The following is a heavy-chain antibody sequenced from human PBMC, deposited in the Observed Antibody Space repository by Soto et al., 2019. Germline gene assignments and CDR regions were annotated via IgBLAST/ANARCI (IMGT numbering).Heavy chain of an antibody. D-gene: IGHD1-26*01. CDR1: GYTFTSYG. CDR3: ARRDGGTSSHYYYYYMDV. CDR2: ISAYNGNT. J-gene: IGHJ6*03. V-gene: IGHV1-18*01. Sequence: ASVKVFCKASGYTFTSYGISWVRQAPGQGLEWMGWISAYNGNTNYAQKLQDRVTMTTDTSTSTAYMELRSLRSDDTAVYYCARRDGGTSSHYYYYYMDVWGKGTTVTVSS.